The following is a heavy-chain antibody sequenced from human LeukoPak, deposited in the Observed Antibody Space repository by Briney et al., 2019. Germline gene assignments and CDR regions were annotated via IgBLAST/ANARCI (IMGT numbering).Heavy chain of an antibody. CDR1: GFTFSSYG. V-gene: IGHV3-30*02. D-gene: IGHD5-18*01. Sequence: PGGSLRLSCAASGFTFSSYGMHWVRQAPGKGLEWVAFIRYDGSNKYYADSVKGRFTISRDNLKNTVYLQMKSLRAEDTAVYYCTKVYTALARDFDYWGQGTLVTVSS. J-gene: IGHJ4*02. CDR2: IRYDGSNK. CDR3: TKVYTALARDFDY.